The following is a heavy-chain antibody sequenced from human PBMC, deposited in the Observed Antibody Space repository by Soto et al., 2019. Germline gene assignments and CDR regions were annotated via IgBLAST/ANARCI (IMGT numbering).Heavy chain of an antibody. Sequence: SETLSLTCTVSGGSISDDSYWSWIRQTPGKGLEWIGYIYNTGNTYYNPSLRSRVSISVDKSKSQFSLKLISVTAADTAVYFCARDEYQLLSAGAWFDSWGQGTLVTVSS. CDR3: ARDEYQLLSAGAWFDS. V-gene: IGHV4-30-4*01. J-gene: IGHJ5*01. D-gene: IGHD2-2*01. CDR1: GGSISDDSY. CDR2: IYNTGNT.